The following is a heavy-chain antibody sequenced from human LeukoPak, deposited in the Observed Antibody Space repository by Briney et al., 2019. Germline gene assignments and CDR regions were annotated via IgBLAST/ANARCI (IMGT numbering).Heavy chain of an antibody. J-gene: IGHJ4*02. V-gene: IGHV3-33*08. Sequence: GGSLRLSCAASGFTFSSYAMHWVRPAPGKGLEWVAVIWFDGSNKYYADSVKGRFTISRDNSKYTLYLEMNSLRAEDTAVYYCAREAPGLTGRALDYWGQGTLVTVSS. CDR1: GFTFSSYA. CDR3: AREAPGLTGRALDY. D-gene: IGHD1-1*01. CDR2: IWFDGSNK.